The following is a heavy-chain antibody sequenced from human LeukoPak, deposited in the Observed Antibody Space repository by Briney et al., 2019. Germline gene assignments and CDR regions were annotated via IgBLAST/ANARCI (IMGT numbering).Heavy chain of an antibody. CDR3: ARGHNDFWSGYYPTNDY. V-gene: IGHV1-8*02. CDR2: MNPNSGNT. J-gene: IGHJ4*02. D-gene: IGHD3-3*01. Sequence: GASVKVSCKASGGTFSSYAISRVRQATGQGLEWMGWMNPNSGNTGYAQKFQGRVTMTRNTSISTAYMELSSLRSEDTAVYYCARGHNDFWSGYYPTNDYWGQGTLVTVSS. CDR1: GGTFSSYA.